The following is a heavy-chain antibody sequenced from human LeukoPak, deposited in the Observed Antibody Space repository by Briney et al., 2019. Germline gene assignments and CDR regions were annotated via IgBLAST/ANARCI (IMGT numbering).Heavy chain of an antibody. J-gene: IGHJ6*03. CDR2: IYHSGST. CDR3: ARPYYYYMDV. V-gene: IGHV4-39*07. Sequence: SETLSLTCTVSGDSIKSSSYYWAWVRQPPGKGLEWIGEIYHSGSTNYNPSLKSRVTISVDTSKNQFSLKLSSVTAADTAVYYCARPYYYYMDVWGKGTTVTVSS. CDR1: GDSIKSSSYY.